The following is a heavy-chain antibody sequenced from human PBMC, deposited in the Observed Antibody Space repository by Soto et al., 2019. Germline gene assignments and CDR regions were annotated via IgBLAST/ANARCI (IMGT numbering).Heavy chain of an antibody. D-gene: IGHD3-22*01. J-gene: IGHJ4*02. CDR3: ALSGGYYYFDY. CDR1: EFSIRNFW. V-gene: IGHV3-7*01. Sequence: SGGSLRLSCAASEFSIRNFWMNWVRQAPGKGLEWVAMIKQDGSEKFYVDSVKGRFTISRDNAKNSLYLQMNSLRAEDTAVYYCALSGGYYYFDYWGQGTLVTVSS. CDR2: IKQDGSEK.